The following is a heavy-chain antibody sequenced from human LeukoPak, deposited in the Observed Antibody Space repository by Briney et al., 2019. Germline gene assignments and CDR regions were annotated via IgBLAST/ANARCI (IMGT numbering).Heavy chain of an antibody. Sequence: ASVKVSCKASGGTFSSYAISWVRQAPGQGLEWMGGIIPIFGTANYAQKFQGRVTITADESTSTAYMELSSLGSEDTAVYYCARDQRGYGHYYYYYMDVWGKGTTVTVSS. D-gene: IGHD5-12*01. V-gene: IGHV1-69*13. CDR3: ARDQRGYGHYYYYYMDV. CDR1: GGTFSSYA. J-gene: IGHJ6*03. CDR2: IIPIFGTA.